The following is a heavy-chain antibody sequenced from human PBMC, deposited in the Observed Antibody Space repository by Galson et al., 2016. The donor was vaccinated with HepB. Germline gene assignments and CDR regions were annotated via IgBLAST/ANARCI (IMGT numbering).Heavy chain of an antibody. CDR3: AKHRAPSGVTPGVFGV. J-gene: IGHJ3*01. Sequence: SLRLSCAASGFTFSSYAMSWVRQAPGKGLEWVSVMSGPGDSAHYAESVRGRFTISRDNSKSTLYLQMNSLRVEDTAIYYCAKHRAPSGVTPGVFGVWGQGTVVTISS. CDR1: GFTFSSYA. CDR2: MSGPGDSA. D-gene: IGHD3-3*01. V-gene: IGHV3-23*01.